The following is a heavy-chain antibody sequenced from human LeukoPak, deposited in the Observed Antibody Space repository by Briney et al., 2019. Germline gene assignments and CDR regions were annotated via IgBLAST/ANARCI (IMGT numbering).Heavy chain of an antibody. CDR1: GFTFSIYA. D-gene: IGHD1-26*01. J-gene: IGHJ4*02. CDR2: ISGSGGST. V-gene: IGHV3-23*01. CDR3: AKVLANSGSYY. Sequence: GGSLRLSCAASGFTFSIYAISWVRQAPGKGLEWVSAISGSGGSTYYADSVKGRFTISRDNSKNTLYLQMNSLRAEDTAVYYCAKVLANSGSYYWGQGTLVTVSS.